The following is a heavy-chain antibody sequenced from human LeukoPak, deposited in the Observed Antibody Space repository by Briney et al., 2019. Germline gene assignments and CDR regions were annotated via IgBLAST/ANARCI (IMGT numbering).Heavy chain of an antibody. V-gene: IGHV4-39*07. Sequence: SETLSLTCTVSGGSISSSSYYWGWIRQPPGKGLEWIGSIYYSGSTYYNPSLKSRVTISVDTSKNQFSLKLSSVTAADTAVYYCARDIGGVPAALDYWGQGTLVTVSS. CDR1: GGSISSSSYY. D-gene: IGHD2-2*01. CDR3: ARDIGGVPAALDY. CDR2: IYYSGST. J-gene: IGHJ4*02.